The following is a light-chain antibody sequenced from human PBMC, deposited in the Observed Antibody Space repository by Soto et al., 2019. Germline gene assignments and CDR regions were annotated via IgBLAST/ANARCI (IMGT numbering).Light chain of an antibody. V-gene: IGKV3-15*01. CDR2: GAS. Sequence: EIVLTQSPATLSLSPGETATLSCRASQSVRTNLGWYQQRPGQTPRLLIYGASARVTGVPARFSGSGSGTEFTLTISSLQSEDFAVYYCQQYNDWPPMYTFGQGTQLEI. J-gene: IGKJ2*01. CDR1: QSVRTN. CDR3: QQYNDWPPMYT.